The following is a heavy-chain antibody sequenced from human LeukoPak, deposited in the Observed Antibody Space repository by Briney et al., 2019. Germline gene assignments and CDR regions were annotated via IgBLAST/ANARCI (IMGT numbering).Heavy chain of an antibody. CDR2: IYYSGST. V-gene: IGHV4-39*07. CDR1: GGSISSSSYY. CDR3: AREGHSSSWYYFDY. D-gene: IGHD6-13*01. J-gene: IGHJ4*02. Sequence: SETLSLTCSVSGGSISSSSYYWGWIRQPPGKGLEWIGSIYYSGSTYYNPSLKSRVTISVDTSKNQFSLKLSSVTAADTAVYYCAREGHSSSWYYFDYWGQGTLVTVSS.